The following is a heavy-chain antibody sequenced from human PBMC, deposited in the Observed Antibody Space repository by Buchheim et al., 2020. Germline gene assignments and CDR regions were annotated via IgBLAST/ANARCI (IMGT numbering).Heavy chain of an antibody. D-gene: IGHD3-9*01. V-gene: IGHV4-34*01. J-gene: IGHJ6*02. CDR2: INHSGST. CDR1: GGSFSGYY. CDR3: ARGQKRYYDILTGTHYYYYGMDV. Sequence: QVQLQQWGVGLLKPSETLSLTCAVYGGSFSGYYWSWIRQPPGKGLEWIGEINHSGSTNYNPSLKSRVTISVDTSKNQFSLKLSSVTAADTAVYYCARGQKRYYDILTGTHYYYYGMDVWGQGTT.